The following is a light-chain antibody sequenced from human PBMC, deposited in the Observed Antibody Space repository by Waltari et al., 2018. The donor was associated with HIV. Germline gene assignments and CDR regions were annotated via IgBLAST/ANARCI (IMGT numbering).Light chain of an antibody. V-gene: IGKV4-1*01. J-gene: IGKJ1*01. Sequence: DIVMTQSPDSLAVSLGVAATIHCQSSQSVLYSSDNKNYLAWSQQKPGQPPKLLIYWASTRESGVPDRFSGSGSGTDFTLTISSLQAEDVAVYYCHQYYSAPWTFGQGTKVEI. CDR2: WAS. CDR1: QSVLYSSDNKNY. CDR3: HQYYSAPWT.